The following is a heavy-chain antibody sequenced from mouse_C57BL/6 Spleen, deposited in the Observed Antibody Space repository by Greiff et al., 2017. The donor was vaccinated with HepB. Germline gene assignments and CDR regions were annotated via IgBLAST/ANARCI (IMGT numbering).Heavy chain of an antibody. D-gene: IGHD2-10*02. J-gene: IGHJ2*01. CDR1: GYTFTSYW. CDR3: ARSWGYGNYGYFDY. CDR2: IDPSDSYT. V-gene: IGHV1-69*01. Sequence: QVQLQQSGAELVMPGASVKLSCKASGYTFTSYWMHWVKQRPGQGLEWIGEIDPSDSYTNYNQKFKGKSTLTVDKSSSTAYMQLSSLTSEDSAVYYCARSWGYGNYGYFDYWGQGTTLTVSS.